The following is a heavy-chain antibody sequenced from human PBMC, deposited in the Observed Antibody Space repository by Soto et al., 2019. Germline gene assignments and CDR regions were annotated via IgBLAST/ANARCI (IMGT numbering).Heavy chain of an antibody. J-gene: IGHJ4*02. D-gene: IGHD1-26*01. Sequence: GSLRLSCSASGFTFSSYAMHWVRQAPGKGLEYVSAISSNGGSTYYADSVKGRFTISRDNSKNTLYLQMSSLRAEDTAVYYCVKESGSEAFDYWGQGTLVTVSS. CDR1: GFTFSSYA. CDR2: ISSNGGST. V-gene: IGHV3-64D*06. CDR3: VKESGSEAFDY.